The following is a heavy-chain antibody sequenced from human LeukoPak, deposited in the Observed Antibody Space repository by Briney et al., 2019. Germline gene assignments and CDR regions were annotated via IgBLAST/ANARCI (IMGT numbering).Heavy chain of an antibody. Sequence: VASVTVSCEASGYTLTRYGINWMRQAPGQGLEWMGWISTQSGNTNYAQKVQGRLTLTTDRSTNTAYMELRSLRSDDTAVYYCARGAYGDKWGQGTMVTVSS. CDR1: GYTLTRYG. CDR2: ISTQSGNT. V-gene: IGHV1-18*01. J-gene: IGHJ4*02. D-gene: IGHD4-17*01. CDR3: ARGAYGDK.